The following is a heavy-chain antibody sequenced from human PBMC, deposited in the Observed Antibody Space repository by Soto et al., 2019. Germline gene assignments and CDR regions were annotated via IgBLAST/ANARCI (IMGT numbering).Heavy chain of an antibody. D-gene: IGHD2-8*01. CDR3: ARHEGNGNVWPLDY. CDR1: GDSIGTTHSY. J-gene: IGHJ4*02. V-gene: IGHV4-39*01. Sequence: SETLSLTCTVSGDSIGTTHSYWAWIRQSPGKGLEWIGNIHYSGSTYYMPSLRSRVTLSVDTSKNQFSLRLTSVTAEDTAVYYCARHEGNGNVWPLDYWGQGILVTVTS. CDR2: IHYSGST.